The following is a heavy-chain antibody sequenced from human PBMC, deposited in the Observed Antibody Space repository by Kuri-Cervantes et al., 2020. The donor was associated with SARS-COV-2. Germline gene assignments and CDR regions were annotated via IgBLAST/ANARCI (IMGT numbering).Heavy chain of an antibody. CDR1: GFTFSSYE. V-gene: IGHV3-48*03. CDR3: TRWRVGAKT. Sequence: GESLKISCAASGFTFSSYEMNWVRQTPGKGLEWVSYISSTGDTIYYADSVKGRFTISRDNPKNSLYLQMNSLRAEDTAVYYCTRWRVGAKTWGQGTLVTVSS. D-gene: IGHD1-26*01. CDR2: ISSTGDTI. J-gene: IGHJ4*02.